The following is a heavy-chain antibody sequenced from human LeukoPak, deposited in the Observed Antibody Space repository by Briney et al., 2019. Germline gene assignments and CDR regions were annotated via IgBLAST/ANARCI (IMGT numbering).Heavy chain of an antibody. D-gene: IGHD1-26*01. Sequence: VASVKVSCKASGYTFTMYYLHWVRQAPGQGLEWMGMINPSDGATTYAQRFQGRVTMTRDTSTTTVYMDLRSLRSEDTAVYYCATSPLLRYSGSYYFDYWGQGTLVTVSS. CDR1: GYTFTMYY. CDR2: INPSDGAT. V-gene: IGHV1-46*01. CDR3: ATSPLLRYSGSYYFDY. J-gene: IGHJ4*02.